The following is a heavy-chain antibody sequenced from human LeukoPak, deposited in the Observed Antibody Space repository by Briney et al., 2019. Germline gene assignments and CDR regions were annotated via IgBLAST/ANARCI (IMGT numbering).Heavy chain of an antibody. D-gene: IGHD4-17*01. Sequence: ASVKVSCKASGGTFSSYAISWVRQAPGQGLGWMGGIIPIFGTANYAQKFQGRVTITADESTSTAYMELSSLRSEDTAVYYCATAIPIYGAHFDYWGQGTLVTVSS. CDR2: IIPIFGTA. CDR3: ATAIPIYGAHFDY. CDR1: GGTFSSYA. J-gene: IGHJ4*02. V-gene: IGHV1-69*01.